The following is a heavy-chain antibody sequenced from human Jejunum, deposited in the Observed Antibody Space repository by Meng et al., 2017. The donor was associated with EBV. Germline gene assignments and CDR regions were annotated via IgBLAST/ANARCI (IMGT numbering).Heavy chain of an antibody. CDR1: CDSISNYY. V-gene: IGHV4-59*01. Sequence: QLKRQGSGPGLVKPSETLSLTCTVSCDSISNYYWTWIRQPPGKGLEWIGYIYYSGSANHNPSLRSRVTMSRDTSKNQFSLKLTSVTAADTAVYYCARRANGLRGWFNYWGQGTLVTVSS. J-gene: IGHJ4*02. D-gene: IGHD6-19*01. CDR3: ARRANGLRGWFNY. CDR2: IYYSGSA.